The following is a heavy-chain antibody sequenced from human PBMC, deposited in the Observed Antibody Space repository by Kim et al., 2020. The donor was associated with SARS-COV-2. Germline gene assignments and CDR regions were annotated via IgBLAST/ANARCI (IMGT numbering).Heavy chain of an antibody. D-gene: IGHD6-6*01. V-gene: IGHV1-69*13. J-gene: IGHJ6*02. CDR2: IIPIFGTA. CDR1: GGTFSSYA. Sequence: SVKVSCKASGGTFSSYAISWVRQAPGQGLEWMGGIIPIFGTANYAQKFQGRVTITADESTSTAYMELSSLRSEDTAVYYCACPQSIAAPSYYYYGMDVWGQGTTVTVSS. CDR3: ACPQSIAAPSYYYYGMDV.